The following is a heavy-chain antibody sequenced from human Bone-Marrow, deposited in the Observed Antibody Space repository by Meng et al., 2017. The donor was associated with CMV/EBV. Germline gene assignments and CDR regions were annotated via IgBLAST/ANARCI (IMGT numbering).Heavy chain of an antibody. CDR1: GGSISSGGYY. CDR2: IYYSGST. CDR3: ARDRGSGWFDY. V-gene: IGHV4-31*03. J-gene: IGHJ4*02. D-gene: IGHD6-19*01. Sequence: QVQLQESGAGLVKTEATLSLTCTVSGGSISSGGYYWSWIRQHPGKGLEWIGYIYYSGSTYYNPSLKSRVTISVDTSKNQFSLKLTSVTAADTAVYYCARDRGSGWFDYWGQGTLVTVSS.